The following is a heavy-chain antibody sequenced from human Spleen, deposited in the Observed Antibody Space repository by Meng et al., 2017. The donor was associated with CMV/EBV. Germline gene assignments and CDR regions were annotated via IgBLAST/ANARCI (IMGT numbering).Heavy chain of an antibody. V-gene: IGHV6-1*01. D-gene: IGHD4/OR15-4a*01. CDR2: TYYRSKWYN. J-gene: IGHJ4*02. CDR3: AREVAGAKDF. Sequence: IYGDSVSTKSAAWNWIRQSPSRGLEWLGRTYYRSKWYNDYAPSVKSRITINPDTSRNQFFLQLNSVTPEDTAVYYCAREVAGAKDFWGQGTLVTVSS. CDR1: GDSVSTKSAA.